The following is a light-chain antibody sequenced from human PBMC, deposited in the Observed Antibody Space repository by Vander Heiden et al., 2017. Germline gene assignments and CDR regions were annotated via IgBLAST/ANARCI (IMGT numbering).Light chain of an antibody. CDR1: QNIIRW. V-gene: IGKV1-5*03. J-gene: IGKJ1*01. Sequence: IKMTQSPSTLSASVGDRVTITCRASQNIIRWLAWYQQKPGEAPNLLISKASSLESGVPSRFSGSGSGTEFTLTISSLQPDDSATYYCQHFASYSWTFGQGTKVEI. CDR3: QHFASYSWT. CDR2: KAS.